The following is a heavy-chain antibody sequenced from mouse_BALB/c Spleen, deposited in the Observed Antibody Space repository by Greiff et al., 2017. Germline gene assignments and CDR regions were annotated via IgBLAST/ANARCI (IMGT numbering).Heavy chain of an antibody. V-gene: IGHV7-1*02. CDR3: AKRRLGNNGEWYFEV. J-gene: IGHJ1*01. D-gene: IGHD2-1*01. Sequence: EVKLVESGGGLVQPGGSLRLSCATSGFTFSDFYMEWVRQPPGKRLEWIAASRNKANDYTTEYSASVKGRFIVSRDTSQSILYLQMNALRAEDTAMYFCAKRRLGNNGEWYFEVWGAGTTVTVSP. CDR1: GFTFSDFY. CDR2: SRNKANDYTT.